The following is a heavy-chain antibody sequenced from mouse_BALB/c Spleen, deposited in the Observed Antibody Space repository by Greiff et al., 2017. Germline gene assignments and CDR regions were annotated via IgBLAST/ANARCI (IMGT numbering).Heavy chain of an antibody. V-gene: IGHV5-6-5*01. CDR3: ARGYGNYPYYFDY. CDR1: GFTFSSYA. D-gene: IGHD2-1*01. CDR2: ISSGGST. J-gene: IGHJ2*01. Sequence: EVMLVESGGGLVKPGGSLKLSCAASGFTFSSYAMSWVRQTPEKRLEWVASISSGGSTYYPDSVKGRFTISRDNARNILYLQMSSLRSEDTAMYYCARGYGNYPYYFDYWGQGTTRTVSS.